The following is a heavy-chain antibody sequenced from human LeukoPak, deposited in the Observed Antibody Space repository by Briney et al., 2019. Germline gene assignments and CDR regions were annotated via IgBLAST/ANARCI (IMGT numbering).Heavy chain of an antibody. CDR3: ARVPGITGTTGFDY. CDR2: IWYDGSNK. D-gene: IGHD1-7*01. V-gene: IGHV3-33*01. J-gene: IGHJ4*02. CDR1: GFTFSSYG. Sequence: GGSLRLSCAASGFTFSSYGMHWVRQAPGKGLEWVAVIWYDGSNKYYADSVKGRFTISRDNSKNTLYLQMNSLRAEDTAVYYCARVPGITGTTGFDYWGQGTLVTVSS.